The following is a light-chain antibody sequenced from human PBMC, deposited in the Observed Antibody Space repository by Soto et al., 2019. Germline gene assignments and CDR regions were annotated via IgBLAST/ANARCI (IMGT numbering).Light chain of an antibody. J-gene: IGKJ1*01. CDR2: GAS. Sequence: EIVLTQSPGTLSLSPGERAALSCRASQSVSSSYLTWFQQKPYQTPRPLINGASSRATGIPDRFSGSGSGADFSLTIGRLELEDFAVYYCEQYGTSLWAVGQGTKVDSK. CDR1: QSVSSSY. V-gene: IGKV3-20*01. CDR3: EQYGTSLWA.